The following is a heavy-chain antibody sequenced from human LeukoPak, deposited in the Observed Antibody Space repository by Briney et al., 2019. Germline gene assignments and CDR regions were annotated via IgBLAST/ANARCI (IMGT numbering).Heavy chain of an antibody. Sequence: SETLSLTCALSTVSGSSGNWWSWVRQPPGKGLEWIGEVHKTGKTNYNPSLKTRVTISIDASKNQLSLELTSVTAADTAVYYCARGLYDSVTGYHSDFDCWGPGALVTVS. J-gene: IGHJ4*02. CDR3: ARGLYDSVTGYHSDFDC. V-gene: IGHV4-4*02. CDR2: VHKTGKT. CDR1: TVSGSSGNW. D-gene: IGHD3-9*01.